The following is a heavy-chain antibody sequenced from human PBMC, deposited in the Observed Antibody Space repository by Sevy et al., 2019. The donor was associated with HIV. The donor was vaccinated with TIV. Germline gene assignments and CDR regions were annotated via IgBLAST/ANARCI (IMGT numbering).Heavy chain of an antibody. CDR2: IKSKADGGTR. V-gene: IGHV3-15*01. D-gene: IGHD2-8*01. CDR1: GFTFTYAW. CDR3: STDPIIVLMVTDGMDV. J-gene: IGHJ6*02. Sequence: GGSLRLSCAASGFTFTYAWMTWVRQAPGKGLEWVGRIKSKADGGTRDYAAPVKGRFIISRDDSKNTLYLQMNSLKTDDTAVYYCSTDPIIVLMVTDGMDVWGQGTTVTVSS.